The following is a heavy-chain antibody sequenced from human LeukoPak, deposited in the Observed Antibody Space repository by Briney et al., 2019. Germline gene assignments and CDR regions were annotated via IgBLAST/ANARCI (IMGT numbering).Heavy chain of an antibody. Sequence: GASVKVSCKASGYTFTSYGISWVRQAPGQGLEWMGWISAYNGNTNYAQKLQGRVTMTTDTSTSTAYMELRSLRSDDTAVYYCARDLMVRGVNWFDPWGQGTLVTVSS. CDR1: GYTFTSYG. CDR2: ISAYNGNT. V-gene: IGHV1-18*01. CDR3: ARDLMVRGVNWFDP. J-gene: IGHJ5*02. D-gene: IGHD3-10*01.